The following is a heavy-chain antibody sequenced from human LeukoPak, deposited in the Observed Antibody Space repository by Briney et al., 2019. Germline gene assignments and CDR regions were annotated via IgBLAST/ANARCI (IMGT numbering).Heavy chain of an antibody. CDR2: IYYSGST. CDR1: GGSISSYY. V-gene: IGHV4-59*08. D-gene: IGHD3-3*01. Sequence: SETLSLTCTVSGGSISSYYWSWIRQPPGKGPEWIGYIYYSGSTNYNPSLKSRVTISVDTSKNQFSLKLSSVTAADTAVYYCARSDEAYYDFWSGYGNWFDPWGQGTLVTVSS. J-gene: IGHJ5*02. CDR3: ARSDEAYYDFWSGYGNWFDP.